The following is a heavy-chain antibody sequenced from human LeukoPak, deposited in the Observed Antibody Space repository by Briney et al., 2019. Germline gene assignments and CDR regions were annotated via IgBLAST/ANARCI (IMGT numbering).Heavy chain of an antibody. CDR3: ARGPEQWLVGGFQH. CDR1: GGTFSSYA. V-gene: IGHV1-69*01. D-gene: IGHD6-19*01. Sequence: GSSVKVSCKASGGTFSSYAISWVRQAPGQGLEWMGGIIPIFGTANYAQKFQGRVTITADESTSTAYMELSSLRSEDTAVYYCARGPEQWLVGGFQHWGQGTLVTVSS. CDR2: IIPIFGTA. J-gene: IGHJ1*01.